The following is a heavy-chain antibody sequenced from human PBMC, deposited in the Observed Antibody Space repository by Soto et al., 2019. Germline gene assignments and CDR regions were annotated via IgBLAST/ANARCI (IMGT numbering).Heavy chain of an antibody. CDR2: IIPIFGTA. J-gene: IGHJ4*02. Sequence: ASVKVSCKASGGTFSSYAISWVRQAPGQGLEWMGGIIPIFGTANYAQKFQGRVTITADESTSTAYMELSSLRSEDTAVYYCVRVVDTAMDLYFDYWGQGTLVTVSS. CDR1: GGTFSSYA. D-gene: IGHD5-18*01. CDR3: VRVVDTAMDLYFDY. V-gene: IGHV1-69*13.